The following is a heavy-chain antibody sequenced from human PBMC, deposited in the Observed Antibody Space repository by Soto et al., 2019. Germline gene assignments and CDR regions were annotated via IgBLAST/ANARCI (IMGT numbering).Heavy chain of an antibody. CDR3: APLDWRNWFDP. CDR2: IFSRSAAT. D-gene: IGHD3-9*01. J-gene: IGHJ5*02. Sequence: GGSLRLSCAASGFTFSSYAMSWVRQAPGKGLEWVSVIFSRSAATYYADSVKGRFTISRDDSNNTLYLQMNSLRAEDTAVYYCAPLDWRNWFDPWGQGTLVTVSS. CDR1: GFTFSSYA. V-gene: IGHV3-23*01.